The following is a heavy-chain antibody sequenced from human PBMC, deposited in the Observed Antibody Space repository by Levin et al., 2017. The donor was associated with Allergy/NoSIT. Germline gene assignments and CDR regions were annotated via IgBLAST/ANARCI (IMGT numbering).Heavy chain of an antibody. CDR3: AKLAGPDPRILFDAFDV. D-gene: IGHD2/OR15-2a*01. V-gene: IGHV3-23*01. J-gene: IGHJ3*01. CDR1: GFTFSTYHA. Sequence: HPGGSLRLSCAASGFTFSTYHAMSWVRQAPGKGLEWISGISGGGDSTNYADSVKGRFTISRDNSKNTVSLQMNSLKAEDTAVYYCAKLAGPDPRILFDAFDVWGQGTMVTVSS. CDR2: ISGGGDST.